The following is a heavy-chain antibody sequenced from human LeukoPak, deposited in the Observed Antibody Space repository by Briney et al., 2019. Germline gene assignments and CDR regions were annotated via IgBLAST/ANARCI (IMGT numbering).Heavy chain of an antibody. CDR3: ARAQAWDSSDPNWFDP. Sequence: ASVKVSFTASGYTFTSYYMHWVRQAPGQGLEWMGIINPSGGSTSYAQKFQGRVTMTRDTSTSTVYMELSSLRSEDTAVYYCARAQAWDSSDPNWFDPWGQGTLVTVSS. J-gene: IGHJ5*02. CDR2: INPSGGST. V-gene: IGHV1-46*01. D-gene: IGHD6-19*01. CDR1: GYTFTSYY.